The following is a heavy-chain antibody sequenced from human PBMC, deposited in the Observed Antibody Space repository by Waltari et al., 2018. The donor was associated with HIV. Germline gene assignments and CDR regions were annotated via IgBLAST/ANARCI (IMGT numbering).Heavy chain of an antibody. CDR2: IKPDGSDK. CDR1: GFTFSNYW. V-gene: IGHV3-7*01. Sequence: EVQLVESGGGLVQPGGSLRLSCAASGFTFSNYWMTWVRQAPGKGVEWVANIKPDGSDKYYVDAVRGRFTISKDNAKNSLYLQMNSLRAEDTAVYYCARDLAEAWGAFDVWGQGTMVTVSS. D-gene: IGHD2-15*01. CDR3: ARDLAEAWGAFDV. J-gene: IGHJ3*01.